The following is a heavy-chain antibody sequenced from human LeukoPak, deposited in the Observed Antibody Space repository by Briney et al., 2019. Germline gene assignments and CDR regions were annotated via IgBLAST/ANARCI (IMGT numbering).Heavy chain of an antibody. Sequence: ASVKVSCKASEYTFTSYDITWVRQATGQGLEWMGWMNPNNDNTVYAQKFQGRVTITKNASISTAYMELSSLRSEDTAVYYCGRGGYSYGLEGDDAFDIWGQGTMVTVSS. D-gene: IGHD5-18*01. J-gene: IGHJ3*02. CDR1: EYTFTSYD. V-gene: IGHV1-8*03. CDR3: GRGGYSYGLEGDDAFDI. CDR2: MNPNNDNT.